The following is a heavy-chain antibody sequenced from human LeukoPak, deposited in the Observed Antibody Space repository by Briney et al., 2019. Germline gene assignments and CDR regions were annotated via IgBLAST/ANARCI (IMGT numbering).Heavy chain of an antibody. J-gene: IGHJ4*02. D-gene: IGHD3-22*01. CDR1: GDSSSIYY. Sequence: SETLSLTCTVSGDSSSIYYRSWFRQPPGKGLEWLGYIHTSGSTTYNPSLRGRVAISLDTSKNQFSLRLSSATAADSAVYYCASNSGTWGYLDVWGQGALVTVSS. V-gene: IGHV4-4*09. CDR3: ASNSGTWGYLDV. CDR2: IHTSGST.